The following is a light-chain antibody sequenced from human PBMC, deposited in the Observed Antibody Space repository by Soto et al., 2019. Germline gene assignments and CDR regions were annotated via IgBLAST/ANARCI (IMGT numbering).Light chain of an antibody. CDR1: RRDIGGYNY. CDR3: SSYGGSNDLV. CDR2: EVT. V-gene: IGLV2-8*01. Sequence: QSALTQPPSASGSPGQSVTISCTGTRRDIGGYNYVSWYQQHPGKAPRLLIYEVTNRPSGVPDRFSGSKSGNTASLTVSGLQAEDEAVYYCSSYGGSNDLVFGGGTQLTVL. J-gene: IGLJ2*01.